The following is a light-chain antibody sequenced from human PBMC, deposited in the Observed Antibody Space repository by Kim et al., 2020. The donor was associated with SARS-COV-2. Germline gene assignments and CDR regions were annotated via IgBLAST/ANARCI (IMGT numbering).Light chain of an antibody. J-gene: IGLJ2*01. CDR3: SSYISGTTLLI. CDR1: SSDRGANKY. CDR2: YVK. Sequence: SMHDTCTATSSDRGANKYASWYHQHPTQAPTLIIYYVKNRPSRVSTRFSGSKSGNTASLTFSGLQTEDEADYYCSSYISGTTLLIFGGGTQLTVL. V-gene: IGLV2-14*03.